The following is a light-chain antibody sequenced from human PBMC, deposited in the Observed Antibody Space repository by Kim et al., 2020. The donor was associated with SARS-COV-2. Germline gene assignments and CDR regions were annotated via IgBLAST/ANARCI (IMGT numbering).Light chain of an antibody. CDR3: QFYGGSPLYT. CDR2: GAS. J-gene: IGKJ2*01. CDR1: QSISSTY. V-gene: IGKV3-20*01. Sequence: SPGERATLACRASQSISSTYLAWYQQRPGQSPTLIIYGASTRATGIPGRFSGSGSGTDFSLTISRLEPEDFAVYYCQFYGGSPLYTFGRGTKLEIK.